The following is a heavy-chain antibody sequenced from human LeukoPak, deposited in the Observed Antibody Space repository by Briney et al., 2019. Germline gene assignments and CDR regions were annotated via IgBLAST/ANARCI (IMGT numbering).Heavy chain of an antibody. J-gene: IGHJ6*02. Sequence: SETLSLTCTVSGGSISSYYWSWIRQPPGKGLEWIGYIYYSGSTNYNPSLKSRVTISVDTSKNQFSLKLSSVTAADTAVYYCARDLRIVGATTDYYYGMDVWGQGTTVTVSS. CDR1: GGSISSYY. CDR3: ARDLRIVGATTDYYYGMDV. D-gene: IGHD1-26*01. V-gene: IGHV4-59*01. CDR2: IYYSGST.